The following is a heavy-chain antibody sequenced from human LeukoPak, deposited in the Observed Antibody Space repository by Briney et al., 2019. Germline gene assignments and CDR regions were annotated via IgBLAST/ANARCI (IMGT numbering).Heavy chain of an antibody. CDR2: IYTSGST. J-gene: IGHJ6*03. Sequence: SETLSLTCTVSGGSISSSSYYRSWIRQPAGKGLEWIGRIYTSGSTNYNPSLKSRVTMSVDTSKNQFSLKLSSVTAADTAVYYCARDLQWLVEEDYYYMDVWGKGTTVTVSS. CDR3: ARDLQWLVEEDYYYMDV. CDR1: GGSISSSSYY. D-gene: IGHD6-19*01. V-gene: IGHV4-61*02.